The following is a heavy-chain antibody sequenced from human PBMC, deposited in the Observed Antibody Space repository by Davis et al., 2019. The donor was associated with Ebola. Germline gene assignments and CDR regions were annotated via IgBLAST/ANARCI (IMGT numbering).Heavy chain of an antibody. CDR3: ARVEVSYYDFWSGYYNGMDV. D-gene: IGHD3-3*01. V-gene: IGHV3-20*04. CDR1: GFTFDDYG. Sequence: PGGSLRLSCAASGFTFDDYGMSWVRQAPGKGLEWVSGINWNGGSTGYADSVKGRFTISRDNAKNSLYLQMNSLRAEDTALYYCARVEVSYYDFWSGYYNGMDVWGQGTTVTVSS. CDR2: INWNGGST. J-gene: IGHJ6*02.